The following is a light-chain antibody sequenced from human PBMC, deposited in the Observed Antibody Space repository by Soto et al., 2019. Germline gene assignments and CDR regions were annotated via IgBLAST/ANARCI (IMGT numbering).Light chain of an antibody. Sequence: EIVMTQSPATLSLSPGERATLSCRASQSVDKYLVWYQQKPGQAPRLLIYDASNRATGIPARFSGSGSGTDFTLTICSLEPEDFAVYYCQQYGSSGTFGQGTKVDIK. CDR3: QQYGSSGT. V-gene: IGKV3-11*01. CDR2: DAS. J-gene: IGKJ1*01. CDR1: QSVDKY.